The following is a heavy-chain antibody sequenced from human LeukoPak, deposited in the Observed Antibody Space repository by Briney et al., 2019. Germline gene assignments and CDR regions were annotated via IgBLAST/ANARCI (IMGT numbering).Heavy chain of an antibody. CDR2: IIPIFGTA. CDR3: ARDRKKYGSGSYFDY. CDR1: GGTFSSYA. V-gene: IGHV1-69*05. Sequence: ASVKVSCKASGGTFSSYAISWVRQAPGQGLEWMGGIIPIFGTANYAQKFQGRVTITTDESTSTAYMELSSLRSEDTAVYYCARDRKKYGSGSYFDYWGQGTLVTVSS. D-gene: IGHD3-10*01. J-gene: IGHJ4*02.